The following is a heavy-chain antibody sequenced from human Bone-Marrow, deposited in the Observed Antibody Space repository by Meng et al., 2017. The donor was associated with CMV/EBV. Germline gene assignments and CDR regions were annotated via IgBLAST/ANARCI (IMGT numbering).Heavy chain of an antibody. CDR2: ISSSGSTI. CDR1: GFTFSDYY. V-gene: IGHV3-11*01. CDR3: AGLRFLEWLLLDY. D-gene: IGHD3-3*01. Sequence: GGSLRLSCAASGFTFSDYYMSWIRQAPGKGLEWVSYISSSGSTIYYADSVKGRFTISRDNAKNSLYLQMSSLRAEDTAWYYCAGLRFLEWLLLDYWGQGTLVTVSS. J-gene: IGHJ4*02.